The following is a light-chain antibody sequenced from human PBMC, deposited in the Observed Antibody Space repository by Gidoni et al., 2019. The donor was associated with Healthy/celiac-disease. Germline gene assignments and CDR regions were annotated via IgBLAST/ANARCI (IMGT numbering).Light chain of an antibody. CDR3: MQALQTPLT. V-gene: IGKV2-28*01. J-gene: IGKJ4*01. CDR1: QSLLHRNGYHY. Sequence: TVMTQSPLSLPVTPGEPASITSRSSQSLLHRNGYHYLEWYLQQPGQSSHRLCYLGANQASGVQDRFSGSGSGTDFKLKIIRVEAEDVVVYYCMQALQTPLTFGEGTKVEIK. CDR2: LGA.